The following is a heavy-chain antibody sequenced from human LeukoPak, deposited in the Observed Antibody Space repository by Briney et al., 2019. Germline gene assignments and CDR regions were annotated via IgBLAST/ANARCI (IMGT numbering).Heavy chain of an antibody. CDR2: RNPNSGNT. CDR1: GYTFTSYD. J-gene: IGHJ3*02. CDR3: ARLGSSWARDDAFDI. D-gene: IGHD3-16*01. V-gene: IGHV1-8*01. Sequence: ASVKVSCKASGYTFTSYDINWVRQATGQGLEWMGWRNPNSGNTGYAQKFQGRVTMTRNTSISTAYMELSSLRSEDAAVYYCARLGSSWARDDAFDIWGQGTMVTVSS.